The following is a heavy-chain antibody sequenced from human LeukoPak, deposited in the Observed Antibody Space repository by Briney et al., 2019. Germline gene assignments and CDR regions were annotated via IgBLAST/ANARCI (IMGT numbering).Heavy chain of an antibody. Sequence: SETLSLICTVSPGPISSYYWSWIRQPAGKGLEWIGRIYTSGSTNYNPSLKSRVTMSVDTSKNQFSLKLSSVTAADTAVYYCARGFVGSGWYTRGTDAFDIWGQGTMVTVSS. J-gene: IGHJ3*02. CDR2: IYTSGST. V-gene: IGHV4-4*07. CDR3: ARGFVGSGWYTRGTDAFDI. D-gene: IGHD6-19*01. CDR1: PGPISSYY.